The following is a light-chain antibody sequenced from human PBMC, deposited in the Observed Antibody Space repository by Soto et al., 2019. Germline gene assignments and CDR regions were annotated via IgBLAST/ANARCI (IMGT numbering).Light chain of an antibody. Sequence: DIQMTQSPSTLPASVGDRVTISCRASQTVERWLAWYQQKPGKAPKLLISDVSTLERGVPSRFSGSGSATEFTLTIIGLQSDDFATYYCQQYKDHVWTFGQGTKV. CDR1: QTVERW. CDR3: QQYKDHVWT. J-gene: IGKJ1*01. V-gene: IGKV1-5*01. CDR2: DVS.